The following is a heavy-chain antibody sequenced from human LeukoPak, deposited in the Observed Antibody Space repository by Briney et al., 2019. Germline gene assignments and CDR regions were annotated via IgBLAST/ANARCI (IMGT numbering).Heavy chain of an antibody. Sequence: GGSLRLSCAASGLTFSSYALSWVRQAPGKGLEWVSAIGSGHTTYYADSVRGRFTISRDNSKNTLFLQMNSLGAEDTAVYYCAKVVFLWAAAVGSRYFDYWGQGTLVTVSS. CDR2: IGSGHTT. J-gene: IGHJ4*02. V-gene: IGHV3-23*01. CDR3: AKVVFLWAAAVGSRYFDY. CDR1: GLTFSSYA. D-gene: IGHD6-13*01.